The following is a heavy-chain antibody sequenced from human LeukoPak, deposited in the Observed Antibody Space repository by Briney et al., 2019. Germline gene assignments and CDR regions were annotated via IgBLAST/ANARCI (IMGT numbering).Heavy chain of an antibody. D-gene: IGHD5-24*01. CDR1: GGSCDDYY. CDR2: IHPHGIF. V-gene: IGHV4-34*01. CDR3: ARGRDRSKAGDL. J-gene: IGHJ5*02. Sequence: SETLSLTCAVHGGSCDDYYCSWIRQPPGKGLEWIGEIHPHGIFYYNSSLTSRVTISIDTSKSQFSLKLTSVTAADTALYYCARGRDRSKAGDLWGQGSLVIVSS.